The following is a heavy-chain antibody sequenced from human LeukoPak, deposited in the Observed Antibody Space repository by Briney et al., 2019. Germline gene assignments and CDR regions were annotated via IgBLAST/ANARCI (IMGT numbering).Heavy chain of an antibody. CDR3: AKYGSGSYYNGLY. V-gene: IGHV3-23*01. CDR1: GFTFSNYA. J-gene: IGHJ4*02. CDR2: ISVIGEST. D-gene: IGHD3-10*01. Sequence: PGGSLILSCAASGFTFSNYAMTWVRQAPGKGLQWVSTISVIGESTYYADSVKGRFTISRDSSKSTLYLQMNSLRDEDTAVYYCAKYGSGSYYNGLYWGQGTLVTVSS.